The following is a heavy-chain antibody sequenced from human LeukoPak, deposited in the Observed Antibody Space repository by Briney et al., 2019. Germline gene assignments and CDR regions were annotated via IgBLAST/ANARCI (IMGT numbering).Heavy chain of an antibody. CDR2: ISSSGSAI. CDR3: ARGGSLGY. CDR1: GFTFSSYE. J-gene: IGHJ4*02. D-gene: IGHD6-19*01. Sequence: TAGTLRLSCAGSGFTFSSYELNWVRQAPGKGLEWVSKISSSGSAIYYADSVKGRFTISRDNAKSTLYLQMNSLRAEYTAVYYCARGGSLGYWGQGTLVTVST. V-gene: IGHV3-48*03.